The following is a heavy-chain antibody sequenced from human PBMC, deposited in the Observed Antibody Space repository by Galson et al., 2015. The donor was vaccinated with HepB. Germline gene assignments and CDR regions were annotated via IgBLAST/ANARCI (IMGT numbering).Heavy chain of an antibody. CDR3: ARLTYYDSPPYGMDV. CDR2: IDPSDSYT. V-gene: IGHV5-10-1*01. CDR1: GYSFTSYW. Sequence: QSGAEVKKPGESLTISCKGSGYSFTSYWISWVRQMPGKGLEWMGRIDPSDSYTNYSPSFQGHVTISADKSITTAYLQWSSLKASDTAMYYCARLTYYDSPPYGMDVWGQGTTVTVS. D-gene: IGHD3-3*01. J-gene: IGHJ6*02.